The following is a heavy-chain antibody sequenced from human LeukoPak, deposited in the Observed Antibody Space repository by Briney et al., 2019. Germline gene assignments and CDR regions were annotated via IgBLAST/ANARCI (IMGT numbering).Heavy chain of an antibody. D-gene: IGHD2-15*01. CDR1: GYTFISYY. CDR3: ARGYCSGGSCYDFDY. J-gene: IGHJ4*02. CDR2: MNPNSGNT. Sequence: ASVKVSCKASGYTFISYYMHWVRQATGQGLEWMGWMNPNSGNTGYAQKFQGRVTMTRDTSISTAYMELSSLRSEDTAVYYCARGYCSGGSCYDFDYWGQGTLVTVSS. V-gene: IGHV1-8*02.